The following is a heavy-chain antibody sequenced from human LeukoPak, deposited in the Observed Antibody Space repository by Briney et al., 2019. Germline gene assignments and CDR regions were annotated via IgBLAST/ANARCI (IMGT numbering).Heavy chain of an antibody. CDR2: IIPIFGTA. J-gene: IGHJ1*01. D-gene: IGHD2-15*01. Sequence: ASVKVSCKASGGTFSSYAISWVRQAPGQGLEWMGGIIPIFGTANYAQKFQDRVTITADKSTSTAYMELSSLRSEDTAVYYCARSKVVAATPSSEYFQHWGQGTLVTVSS. CDR3: ARSKVVAATPSSEYFQH. V-gene: IGHV1-69*06. CDR1: GGTFSSYA.